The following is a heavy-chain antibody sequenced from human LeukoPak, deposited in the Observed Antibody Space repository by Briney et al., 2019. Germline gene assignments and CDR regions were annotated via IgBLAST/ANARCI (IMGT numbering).Heavy chain of an antibody. J-gene: IGHJ4*02. CDR2: IKQDGSEK. V-gene: IGHV3-7*01. CDR3: ARAYQLPLF. D-gene: IGHD2-2*01. CDR1: GFIFSSYW. Sequence: GGSLRLSCAASGFIFSSYWMSWVRQAPGKGLEWVANIKQDGSEKHYVDSVKGRFTISRDNTKNSLYLQMNSLRAEDTAVYYCARAYQLPLFWGQGTLVTVSS.